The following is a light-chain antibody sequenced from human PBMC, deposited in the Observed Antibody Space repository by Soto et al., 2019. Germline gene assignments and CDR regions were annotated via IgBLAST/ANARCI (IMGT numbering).Light chain of an antibody. J-gene: IGKJ3*01. Sequence: DIQMTQSPSTLSASIGDRVTITCRASQNIGRWLAWYQQKPGKAPKLLIYEASSLESGVPSRISGGGSGTEFTLTISSLQPDAFATYYCQQFTSYSSLTFGPGTKVDIK. CDR3: QQFTSYSSLT. CDR2: EAS. V-gene: IGKV1-5*01. CDR1: QNIGRW.